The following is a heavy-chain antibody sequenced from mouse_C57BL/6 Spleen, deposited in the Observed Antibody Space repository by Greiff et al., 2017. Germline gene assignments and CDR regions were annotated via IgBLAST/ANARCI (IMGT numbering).Heavy chain of an antibody. D-gene: IGHD6-1*01. CDR2: IYPGDGDT. CDR1: GYAFSSSW. CDR3: ASSDYAMEY. Sequence: QVQLKESGPELVKPGASVKISCKASGYAFSSSWMNWVKQRPGKGLEWIGRIYPGDGDTNYNGKFKGKATLTADKSSSTAYMQLSSLTSEDSAVYFCASSDYAMEYWGEGTSVTVSS. J-gene: IGHJ4*01. V-gene: IGHV1-82*01.